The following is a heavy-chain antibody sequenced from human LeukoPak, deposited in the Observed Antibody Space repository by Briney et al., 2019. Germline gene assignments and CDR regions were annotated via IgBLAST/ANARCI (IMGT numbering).Heavy chain of an antibody. J-gene: IGHJ6*04. D-gene: IGHD3-10*01. CDR2: IKEDGSQK. CDR3: ARECLRITMVRGLDMDV. CDR1: GFTFSSYW. V-gene: IGHV3-7*03. Sequence: LPGGSLRLSCAASGFTFSSYWMHWVRRAPGKGLEWVANIKEDGSQKYFVDSVKGRFTISRDNAKNSLYLQMNSLRAEDTAVYYCARECLRITMVRGLDMDVWGEGTTVTVSS.